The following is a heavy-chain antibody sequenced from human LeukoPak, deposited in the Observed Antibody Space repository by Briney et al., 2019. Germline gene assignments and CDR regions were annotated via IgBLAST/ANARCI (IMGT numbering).Heavy chain of an antibody. J-gene: IGHJ5*02. CDR1: GGSISGHY. V-gene: IGHV4-59*11. Sequence: SETLSLTCTVSGGSISGHYWSWIRQSPGKGLEWIGYIRYTGATNYNPYLQSRITISVDMPKNQFSLRLNSVTATDTAVYYCARLHALGAEEFDPWGQGTLVTVSS. CDR3: ARLHALGAEEFDP. D-gene: IGHD3-16*01. CDR2: IRYTGAT.